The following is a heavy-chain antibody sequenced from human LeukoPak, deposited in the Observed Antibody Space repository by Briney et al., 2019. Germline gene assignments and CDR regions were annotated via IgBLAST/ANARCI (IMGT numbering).Heavy chain of an antibody. V-gene: IGHV1-69*06. J-gene: IGHJ4*02. D-gene: IGHD4-23*01. CDR1: GGTFSSYA. CDR2: IIPIFGTA. Sequence: SVKVSCKASGGTFSSYAISWVRQAPGQGLEWMGGIIPIFGTANYAQKFQGRVTITADKSTSTAYMELSSLRSEDTAVYYCARVLDDYGGVSDYWGQGTLVTVSS. CDR3: ARVLDDYGGVSDY.